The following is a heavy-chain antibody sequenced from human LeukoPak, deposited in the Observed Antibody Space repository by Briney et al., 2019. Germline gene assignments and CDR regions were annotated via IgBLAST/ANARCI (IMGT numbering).Heavy chain of an antibody. CDR2: ISAYNGNT. D-gene: IGHD6-13*01. J-gene: IGHJ5*02. Sequence: ASVKVSCKASGYTFTSNGISWVRQAPRQGLEWMGWISAYNGNTNYAQKPQGRVTMTTDTSTSTAYMELRSLRSDDTAVYYCARGGLAAAGKGGFDPWGEGTRVTVSS. CDR3: ARGGLAAAGKGGFDP. V-gene: IGHV1-18*01. CDR1: GYTFTSNG.